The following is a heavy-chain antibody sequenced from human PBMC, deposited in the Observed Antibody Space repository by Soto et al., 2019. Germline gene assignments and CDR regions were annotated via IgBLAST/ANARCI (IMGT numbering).Heavy chain of an antibody. J-gene: IGHJ4*02. D-gene: IGHD6-13*01. CDR1: GFTFSSYG. CDR2: ISYDGSNK. V-gene: IGHV3-30*18. Sequence: PXGSLQLSCAASGFTFSSYGMHWVRQAPGKGLEWVAVISYDGSNKYYADSVKGRFTISRDNSKNTLYLQMNSLRAEDTAVYYCAKDFVSAVGDFDYWGQGTLVTAPQ. CDR3: AKDFVSAVGDFDY.